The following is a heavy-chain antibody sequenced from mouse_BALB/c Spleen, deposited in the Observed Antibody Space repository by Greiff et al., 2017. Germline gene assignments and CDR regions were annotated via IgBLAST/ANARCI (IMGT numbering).Heavy chain of an antibody. J-gene: IGHJ4*01. CDR2: ISYSGST. CDR3: AITMKNAMDY. V-gene: IGHV3-2*02. CDR1: GYSITSDYA. Sequence: DVKLQESGPGLVKPSQSLSLTCTVTGYSITSDYAWNWIRQFPGNKLEWMGYISYSGSTSYNPSLKSRISITRDTSKNQFFLQLNSVTTEDTATYYCAITMKNAMDYWGQGTSVTVSS. D-gene: IGHD1-1*02.